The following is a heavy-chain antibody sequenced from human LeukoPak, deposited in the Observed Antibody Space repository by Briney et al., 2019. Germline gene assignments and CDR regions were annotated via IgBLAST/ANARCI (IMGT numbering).Heavy chain of an antibody. CDR3: ARDPTEEGSSDY. J-gene: IGHJ4*02. Sequence: GASVKVSCKASGYTFTSYDINWVRQATGQGLEWMGWINPNSGGTNYAQKFQGRVTMTRDTSISTAYMELSRLRSDDTAVYYCARDPTEEGSSDYWGQGTLVTVSS. V-gene: IGHV1-2*02. D-gene: IGHD6-6*01. CDR1: GYTFTSYD. CDR2: INPNSGGT.